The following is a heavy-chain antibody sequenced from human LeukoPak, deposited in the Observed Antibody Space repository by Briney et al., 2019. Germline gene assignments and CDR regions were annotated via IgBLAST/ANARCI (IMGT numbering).Heavy chain of an antibody. V-gene: IGHV3-23*01. D-gene: IGHD2-2*01. CDR2: ISGSGGST. Sequence: GGSLRLSCAASGFTFSSYAMSWVRQAPGKGLEWVSAISGSGGSTYYADSVKGRFTISRDNAKNSLYLQMNSLRAEDTAVYYCASARPVPAAKRWGQGTLVTVSS. J-gene: IGHJ4*02. CDR3: ASARPVPAAKR. CDR1: GFTFSSYA.